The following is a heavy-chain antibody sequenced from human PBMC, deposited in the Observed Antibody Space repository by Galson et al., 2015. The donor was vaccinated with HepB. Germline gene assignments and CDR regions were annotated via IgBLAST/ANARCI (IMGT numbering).Heavy chain of an antibody. D-gene: IGHD3-10*01. CDR1: GFTFSSYA. Sequence: SLRLSCAASGFTFSSYAMSWVRQAPGKGLEWVSAISGSGGSTYYADSVKGRFTISRDNSKNTLYLQMNSLRAEDTAVYYCAKDLKYYGSGSYDWGQGTLVTVSS. J-gene: IGHJ4*02. V-gene: IGHV3-23*01. CDR2: ISGSGGST. CDR3: AKDLKYYGSGSYD.